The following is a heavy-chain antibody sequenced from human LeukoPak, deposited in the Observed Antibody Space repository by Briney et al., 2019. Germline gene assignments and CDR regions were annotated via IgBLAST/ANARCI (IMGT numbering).Heavy chain of an antibody. CDR2: INPNSGGT. D-gene: IGHD2-15*01. CDR3: ARVDRWSYYYYMDV. J-gene: IGHJ6*03. CDR1: GYTFTGYY. Sequence: ASVKVSCKASGYTFTGYYMHWVRQAPGQGLEWMGRINPNSGGTNYAQKFQGRVTMTRNTSISTAYMELSSLRSEDTAVYYCARVDRWSYYYYMDVWGKGTTVTVSS. V-gene: IGHV1-2*06.